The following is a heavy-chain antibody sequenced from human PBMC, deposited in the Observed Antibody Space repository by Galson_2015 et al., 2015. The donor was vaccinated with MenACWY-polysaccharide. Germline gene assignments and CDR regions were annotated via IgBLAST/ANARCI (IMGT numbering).Heavy chain of an antibody. CDR3: AKDYGYSRDY. D-gene: IGHD2-21*01. V-gene: IGHV3-7*03. Sequence: SLRLSCAASGFTFSSYWMNWVRQAPGKGLEWVANIKQDGSEKYYGDSVKGRFTISRDNAKNSLYLQMNSLRAEDTAVYYCAKDYGYSRDYWGQGTLVAVSS. J-gene: IGHJ4*02. CDR1: GFTFSSYW. CDR2: IKQDGSEK.